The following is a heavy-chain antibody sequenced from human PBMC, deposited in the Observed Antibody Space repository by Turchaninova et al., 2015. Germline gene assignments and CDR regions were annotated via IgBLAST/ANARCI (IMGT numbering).Heavy chain of an antibody. CDR1: GDSISSGGSY. D-gene: IGHD3-10*01. CDR3: ARIPGDSGREHLDD. Sequence: HLQLQESGPGLVKPSETLSLTCTVSGDSISSGGSYWGWIRQPPGKRLEWIGCVYYSGRTYYHAALKSRVTLSVDTSKNQFSLKWTSGTAADTAMYYCARIPGDSGREHLDDWGQGTLVNVSS. CDR2: VYYSGRT. V-gene: IGHV4-39*01. J-gene: IGHJ4*02.